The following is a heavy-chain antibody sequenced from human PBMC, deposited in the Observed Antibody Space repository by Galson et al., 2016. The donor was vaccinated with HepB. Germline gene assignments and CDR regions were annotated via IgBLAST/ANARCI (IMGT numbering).Heavy chain of an antibody. Sequence: PALVKPPQTLTLTCTFSGFSLSTSGMCVSWIRQPPGKALEWLALIDWDDDKYYSTSLKTRLTISKDTSKNQVVLTMTNMYPVDTATYYCARMPGIAVAGSPFDYWGQGTLVTVSS. CDR3: ARMPGIAVAGSPFDY. CDR2: IDWDDDK. V-gene: IGHV2-70*01. J-gene: IGHJ4*02. D-gene: IGHD6-19*01. CDR1: GFSLSTSGMC.